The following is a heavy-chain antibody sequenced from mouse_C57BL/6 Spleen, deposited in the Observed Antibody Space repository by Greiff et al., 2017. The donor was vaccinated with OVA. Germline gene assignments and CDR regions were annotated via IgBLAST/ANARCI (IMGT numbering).Heavy chain of an antibody. J-gene: IGHJ2*01. V-gene: IGHV1-26*01. CDR1: GYTFTDYY. D-gene: IGHD3-1*01. CDR3: ARSGGNFDY. Sequence: EVQLQQSGPELVKPGASVKISCKASGYTFTDYYMNWVKQSHGKSLELIGDINPNNGGTSYNQKFKGKATLTVDKSSSTDYMELSSQTSEDSAVDRWARSGGNFDYWGQGTTLTVSS. CDR2: INPNNGGT.